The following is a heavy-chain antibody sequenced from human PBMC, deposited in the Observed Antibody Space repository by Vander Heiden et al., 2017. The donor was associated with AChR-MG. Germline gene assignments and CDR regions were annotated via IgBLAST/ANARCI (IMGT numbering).Heavy chain of an antibody. CDR3: VRGGGYYDSRRRYYVVMWDS. D-gene: IGHD3-22*01. V-gene: IGHV1-8*01. Sequence: QVQLVQSGAEVKKPGASVKVSCKASGYTFPSYDIKLVRQATGQGLEWMGWMNPSNGTRGYAQKFEGRVTMTRNTSTTTAYMELSSLRSEDTAVYYCVRGGGYYDSRRRYYVVMWDSWGQGTLVTVSA. J-gene: IGHJ4*02. CDR1: GYTFPSYD. CDR2: MNPSNGTR.